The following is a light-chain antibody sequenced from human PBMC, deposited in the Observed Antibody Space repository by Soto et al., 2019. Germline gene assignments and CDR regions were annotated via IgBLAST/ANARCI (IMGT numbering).Light chain of an antibody. V-gene: IGLV1-40*01. J-gene: IGLJ1*01. CDR1: SSNIGAGYD. CDR3: AAWNDNPNGPGYV. Sequence: QSVLTQPPSVSGAPGQRVAISCTGSSSNIGAGYDVHWYQQVPGTAPKLLMYSDDQRPSGVPDRFSGSKSGTSASLAISGLQSEDEADYFCAAWNDNPNGPGYVFGTGTKLTVL. CDR2: SDD.